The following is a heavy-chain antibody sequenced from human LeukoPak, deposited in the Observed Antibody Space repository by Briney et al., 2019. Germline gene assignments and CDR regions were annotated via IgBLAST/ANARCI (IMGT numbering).Heavy chain of an antibody. CDR2: INPNSGGT. Sequence: ASVKVSCKASGYTFTGYYMHWVRQAPGQGLEWMGWINPNSGGTNYAQKFQGRVTMTRDTSISTAYMELSRLRSDDTAVYYCARDRVSRVKKPRGSCFAPGGQGTRVTVSS. J-gene: IGHJ5*02. D-gene: IGHD4-17*01. CDR3: ARDRVSRVKKPRGSCFAP. CDR1: GYTFTGYY. V-gene: IGHV1-2*02.